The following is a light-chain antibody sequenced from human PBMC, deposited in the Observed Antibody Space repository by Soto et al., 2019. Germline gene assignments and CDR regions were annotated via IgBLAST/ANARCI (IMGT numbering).Light chain of an antibody. CDR3: QSYDSSLSCWA. Sequence: QSVLTQPPSVSGAPGQRVTISCTGSSSNIGAGYDVHWYQHLPGTAPKLLMYGNINRPSGVPDRFSGSKSGTSASLAITGLQAEDEADYYCQSYDSSLSCWAFGGGTKLTVL. J-gene: IGLJ3*02. V-gene: IGLV1-40*01. CDR2: GNI. CDR1: SSNIGAGYD.